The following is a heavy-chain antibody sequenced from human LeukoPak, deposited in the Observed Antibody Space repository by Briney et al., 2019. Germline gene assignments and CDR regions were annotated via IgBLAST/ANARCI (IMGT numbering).Heavy chain of an antibody. CDR2: IYYSGST. CDR1: GGSISSYY. V-gene: IGHV4-59*12. CDR3: ARGIVVRGVIGWFDP. J-gene: IGHJ5*02. D-gene: IGHD3-10*01. Sequence: SETPSLTCTVSGGSISSYYWSWIRQPPGKGLEWIGYIYYSGSTNYNPSLKSRVTISVDTSKNQFSLKLSSVTAADTAVYYCARGIVVRGVIGWFDPWGQGTLVTVSS.